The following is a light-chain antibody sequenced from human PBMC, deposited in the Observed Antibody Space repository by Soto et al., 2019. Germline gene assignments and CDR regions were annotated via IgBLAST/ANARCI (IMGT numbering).Light chain of an antibody. CDR1: ESVRGY. CDR2: DAS. J-gene: IGKJ1*01. Sequence: EIVLTQSPATLSLSPGERATLSCRASESVRGYLAWYQQRPGQPPRLLIYDASNRATGIPARFSGSGSGTDFTLTISSLEPADFAVYYCQQRRNWPTAFGQGTKVDIK. CDR3: QQRRNWPTA. V-gene: IGKV3-11*01.